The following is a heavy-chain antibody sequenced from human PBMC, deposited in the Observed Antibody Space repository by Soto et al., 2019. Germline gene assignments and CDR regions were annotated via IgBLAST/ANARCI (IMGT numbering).Heavy chain of an antibody. CDR1: GGSISSYY. J-gene: IGHJ4*02. D-gene: IGHD2-15*01. Sequence: QVQLQESGPGLVKPSETLSLTCTVSGGSISSYYWSWIRQPPGKGLEWIGYIYNSGSTNYNPSLESQVTRSVDTSKSRFSLKLSSVTAADTAVDYCAIDCRGGSCCDWLDYWGQGTLVTVSS. CDR2: IYNSGST. CDR3: AIDCRGGSCCDWLDY. V-gene: IGHV4-4*08.